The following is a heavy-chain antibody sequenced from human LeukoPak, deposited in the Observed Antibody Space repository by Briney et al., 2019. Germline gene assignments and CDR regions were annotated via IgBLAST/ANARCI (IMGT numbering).Heavy chain of an antibody. CDR1: GYCFTSYW. J-gene: IGHJ6*04. Sequence: GESLKISCKGSGYCFTSYWISWVRQMPGKGLEWMGRIDPSDSYTNYSPSFQGHVTISADKSISTAYLQWSSLKASDTAMYCCARLIESTSGYYYYGMDVWGKGTTVTVSS. CDR2: IDPSDSYT. CDR3: ARLIESTSGYYYYGMDV. D-gene: IGHD3-16*02. V-gene: IGHV5-10-1*01.